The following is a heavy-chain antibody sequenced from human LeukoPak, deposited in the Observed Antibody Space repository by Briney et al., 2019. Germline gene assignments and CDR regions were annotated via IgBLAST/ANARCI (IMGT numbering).Heavy chain of an antibody. Sequence: GGSLRLSCAASGFTFSSYWMSWVRQAPGKGLEWVANIKQDGSEKYYVDSVKGRFTISRDNAKNSLYLQMNSLRAEDTAVYYCARALSRMVRGVIMAYYFDYWGQGTLVTVSS. CDR2: IKQDGSEK. CDR3: ARALSRMVRGVIMAYYFDY. D-gene: IGHD3-10*01. CDR1: GFTFSSYW. V-gene: IGHV3-7*01. J-gene: IGHJ4*02.